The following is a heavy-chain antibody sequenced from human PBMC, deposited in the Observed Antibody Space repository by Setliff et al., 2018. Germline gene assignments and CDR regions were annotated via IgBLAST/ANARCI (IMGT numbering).Heavy chain of an antibody. CDR3: ARVGSKPQLGWFDP. Sequence: GGSLRLSCVTSGFTFSTYWMHWVRQAPGQGLVWVARISTDGSSITYADSVKGRFTIPRDNARNTLYLQMNSLTAEDTAVYYCARVGSKPQLGWFDPWGQGTLVTVSS. CDR2: ISTDGSSI. D-gene: IGHD1-26*01. CDR1: GFTFSTYW. J-gene: IGHJ5*02. V-gene: IGHV3-74*03.